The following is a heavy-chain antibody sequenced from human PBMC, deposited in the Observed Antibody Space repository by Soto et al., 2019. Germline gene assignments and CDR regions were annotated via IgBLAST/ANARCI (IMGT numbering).Heavy chain of an antibody. CDR3: ARLVVGQLWTKYYIDY. D-gene: IGHD5-18*01. CDR2: ISAYNGNT. CDR1: GYTFTSYG. V-gene: IGHV1-18*01. Sequence: ASVKVSCKASGYTFTSYGISWVRQAPGQGLEWMGWISAYNGNTNYAQKLQGRVTMTTDTSTSTAYMELRSLRSDDTAVYYCARLVVGQLWTKYYIDYWGQGTLVTVSS. J-gene: IGHJ4*02.